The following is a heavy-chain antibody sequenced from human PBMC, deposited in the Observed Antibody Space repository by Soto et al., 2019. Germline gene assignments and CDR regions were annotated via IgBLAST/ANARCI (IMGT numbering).Heavy chain of an antibody. CDR2: AYYVGTT. V-gene: IGHV4-39*01. Sequence: QLHLQESGPGRVKPSETLSLTCSVSGGSISTSGSYWGWVRQAPEKGLEWIGSAYYVGTTNYNPSLKRRVAISVDTSKNQFSLKLTSVTAADPAVYYCARLPLVRGVPAWGQGTLVTVSS. D-gene: IGHD3-10*01. CDR1: GGSISTSGSY. CDR3: ARLPLVRGVPA. J-gene: IGHJ5*02.